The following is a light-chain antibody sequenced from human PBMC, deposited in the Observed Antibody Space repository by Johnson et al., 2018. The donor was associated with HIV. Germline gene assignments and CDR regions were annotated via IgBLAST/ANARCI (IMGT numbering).Light chain of an antibody. Sequence: QSVLTQPPSVSAAPGQKVTISCSGSSSNIGNNYVSWYQQLPGTAPKLLIYDYNKRPSGIPDRFSGSKSGTSATLGITGLQTGDEADYYCGTWDSSLSAHFVFGTGTKITVL. J-gene: IGLJ1*01. CDR2: DYN. V-gene: IGLV1-51*01. CDR1: SSNIGNNY. CDR3: GTWDSSLSAHFV.